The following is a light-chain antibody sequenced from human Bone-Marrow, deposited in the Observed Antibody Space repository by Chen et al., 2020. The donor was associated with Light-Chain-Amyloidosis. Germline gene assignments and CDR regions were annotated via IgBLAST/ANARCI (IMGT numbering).Light chain of an antibody. CDR1: NIGKKG. CDR3: QVWDSSTEPPGWV. J-gene: IGLJ3*02. Sequence: SYVLTQPASVSVAPGKTAGISCGGNNIGKKGVQWYQQRPGQAPVLVVYDDSDRPSGIPERFAGSNSGNTATLTISRVEVGDEADYYCQVWDSSTEPPGWVFGGGTKLTVL. CDR2: DDS. V-gene: IGLV3-21*03.